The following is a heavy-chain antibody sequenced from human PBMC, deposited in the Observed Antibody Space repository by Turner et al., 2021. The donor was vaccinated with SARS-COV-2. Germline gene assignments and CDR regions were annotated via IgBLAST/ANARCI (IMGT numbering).Heavy chain of an antibody. CDR2: ISSGSIYI. V-gene: IGHV3-21*01. CDR3: ARIPEQQLGRGYFDY. Sequence: EVQLVESGGGLVTPGWSLSFSCASSGFTFSSYSMNWVRQARGKGLEWVSSISSGSIYIYYADSVKGRFTIARDNAKNSLFMKMNSLRAEDTAVYYCARIPEQQLGRGYFDYWGQGTLVTVSS. J-gene: IGHJ4*02. D-gene: IGHD6-13*01. CDR1: GFTFSSYS.